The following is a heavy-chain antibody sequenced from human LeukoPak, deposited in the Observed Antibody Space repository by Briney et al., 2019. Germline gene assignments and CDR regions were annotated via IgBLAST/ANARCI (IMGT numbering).Heavy chain of an antibody. J-gene: IGHJ5*02. D-gene: IGHD1-26*01. Sequence: GGSLRLSCAASGFTFSSSAMGWVRQAPGKGLEWVSTISGSGGSTYYADSVKGRFTISRGNSKNALYLQMNSLRAEDTAVYYCVGARSWGQGTLVTVSS. CDR2: ISGSGGST. V-gene: IGHV3-23*01. CDR1: GFTFSSSA. CDR3: VGARS.